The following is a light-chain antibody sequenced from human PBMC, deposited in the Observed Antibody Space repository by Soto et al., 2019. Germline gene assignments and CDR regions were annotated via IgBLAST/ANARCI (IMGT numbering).Light chain of an antibody. CDR2: QDI. CDR3: QSYDTSSHVV. J-gene: IGLJ2*01. CDR1: SGSIASRY. Sequence: NFMLTQPHSVSGSPGKTVTISCTRSSGSIASRYVQWYQQRPGSAPTTVIYQDIRRPSGVPDRFSGSIDTSSNSASLDISGLKTEDEADYYCQSYDTSSHVVFGGGTKLTVL. V-gene: IGLV6-57*04.